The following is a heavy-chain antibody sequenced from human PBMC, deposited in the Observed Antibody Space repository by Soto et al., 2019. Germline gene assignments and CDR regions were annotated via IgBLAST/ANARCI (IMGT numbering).Heavy chain of an antibody. CDR1: GYTFTNYG. V-gene: IGHV1-18*01. CDR2: INPYNGKT. D-gene: IGHD6-13*01. Sequence: QVQLTQSGAEVKKPGASVRVSCKTSGYTFTNYGINWVRQAPGQGLEWMGWINPYNGKTSSAHRLQGRVSMTTDTSTSAAYMDLRSLRSDDTAVYYCARGSSPVDFDSWGQGTLVTVSS. J-gene: IGHJ4*02. CDR3: ARGSSPVDFDS.